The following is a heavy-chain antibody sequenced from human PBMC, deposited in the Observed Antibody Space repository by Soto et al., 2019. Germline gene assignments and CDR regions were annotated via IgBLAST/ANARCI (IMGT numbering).Heavy chain of an antibody. CDR1: GYTFTSYA. D-gene: IGHD1-26*01. CDR3: SRGGSLYWYFEL. Sequence: ASVKVSCKASGYTFTSYAMHWVRQAPGQRLEWMGWINAGNDNTKYSQKFQGRVTITRDTSASTAYMELSSLRSEDTAVYYGSRGGSLYWYFELWGRRTLVPVAS. V-gene: IGHV1-3*01. J-gene: IGHJ2*01. CDR2: INAGNDNT.